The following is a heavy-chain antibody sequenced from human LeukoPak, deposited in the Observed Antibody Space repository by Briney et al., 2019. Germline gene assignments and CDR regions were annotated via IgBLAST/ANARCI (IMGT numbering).Heavy chain of an antibody. Sequence: GGSLRFSCAASGFTFSSYAMHWVRQTPGKGLEWVANIKQDGSEKNYVDSVKGRFTIFRDNARNSLYLQMSSLRAEDTAVYYCASHSYGYNHWGQGTLVIVSS. CDR1: GFTFSSYA. CDR3: ASHSYGYNH. D-gene: IGHD3-16*01. V-gene: IGHV3-7*01. CDR2: IKQDGSEK. J-gene: IGHJ5*02.